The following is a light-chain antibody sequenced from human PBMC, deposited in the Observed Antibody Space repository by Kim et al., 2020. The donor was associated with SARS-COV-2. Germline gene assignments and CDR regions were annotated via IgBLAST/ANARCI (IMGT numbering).Light chain of an antibody. V-gene: IGKV3-20*01. CDR2: GAF. Sequence: EIVLTPSPGTLSLSPGERATLSCRARQRGCSSYLAWYQQKPGQAPRPLIYGAFSRATGIPDQFSGSGSGTDFTLTISRLEPEDFVVYYCQQYDSSRWTFGQGTKVDIK. CDR1: QRGCSSY. J-gene: IGKJ1*01. CDR3: QQYDSSRWT.